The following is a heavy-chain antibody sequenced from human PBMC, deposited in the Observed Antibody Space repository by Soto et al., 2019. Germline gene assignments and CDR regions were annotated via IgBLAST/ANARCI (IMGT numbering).Heavy chain of an antibody. D-gene: IGHD2-2*01. CDR2: MYHSGST. Sequence: SETLSLTCAVPGGSISNGGYSWSWIRQPPGKGLEWIGYMYHSGSTYYNPSLKSRVTISIDRSKNQFSLKLSSVTAADTAVYNCARVPDYWGQGILVTVCS. CDR3: ARVPDY. J-gene: IGHJ4*01. V-gene: IGHV4-30-2*01. CDR1: GGSISNGGYS.